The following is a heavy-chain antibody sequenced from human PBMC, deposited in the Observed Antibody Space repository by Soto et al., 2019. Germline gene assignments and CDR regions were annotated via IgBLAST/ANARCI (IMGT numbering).Heavy chain of an antibody. D-gene: IGHD6-13*01. J-gene: IGHJ6*02. CDR3: ARHISNINYYYYGMDV. CDR2: ISYDGSNK. CDR1: GFTFSSYG. V-gene: IGHV3-30*03. Sequence: PGGSLRLSCAASGFTFSSYGMHWVRQAPGKGLEWVAVISYDGSNKYYADSVKGRFTISRDNSKNTLYLQMNSLRAEDTAVYYCARHISNINYYYYGMDVWGQGTTVTVYS.